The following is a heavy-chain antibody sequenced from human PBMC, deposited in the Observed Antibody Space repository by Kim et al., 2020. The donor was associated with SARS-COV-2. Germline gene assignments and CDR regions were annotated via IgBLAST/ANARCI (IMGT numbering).Heavy chain of an antibody. D-gene: IGHD6-19*01. Sequence: GGSLRLSCAASGFTFDDYAMHWVRQAPGKGLEWVAGITWNSITIYYADSVEGRFTISRDNAENSLHLQMDSLSPEDTALYYRVKDAGAVAGLDAFHMWGQGTMVTVS. J-gene: IGHJ3*02. CDR1: GFTFDDYA. V-gene: IGHV3-9*01. CDR2: ITWNSITI. CDR3: VKDAGAVAGLDAFHM.